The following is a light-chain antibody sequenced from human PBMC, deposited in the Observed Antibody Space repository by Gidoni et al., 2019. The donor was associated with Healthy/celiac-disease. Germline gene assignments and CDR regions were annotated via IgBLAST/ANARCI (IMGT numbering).Light chain of an antibody. CDR2: GAS. V-gene: IGKV3-20*01. J-gene: IGKJ4*01. CDR3: QQYGSSPN. Sequence: IVLPQSPGTLSLSPGERATLSCRASQSGSSSYLAWYQQNPGQAPWLLIYGASSRATGIPDRFSVSGSGTDFTLTSSRLEPEDFAVYYCQQYGSSPNFGVGTKGEIK. CDR1: QSGSSSY.